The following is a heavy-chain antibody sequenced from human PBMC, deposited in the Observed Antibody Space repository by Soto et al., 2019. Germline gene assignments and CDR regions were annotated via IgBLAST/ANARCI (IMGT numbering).Heavy chain of an antibody. CDR3: AMRSYGSGRLDAFDI. CDR2: INPNSGGT. J-gene: IGHJ3*02. CDR1: GYTFTGYY. Sequence: GASVKVSCKASGYTFTGYYMHWVRQAPGQGLEWMGWINPNSGGTNYAQKFQGWVTMTRDTSISTAYMELSRLRSDDTAVYYCAMRSYGSGRLDAFDIWGQGTMVTVSS. D-gene: IGHD3-10*01. V-gene: IGHV1-2*04.